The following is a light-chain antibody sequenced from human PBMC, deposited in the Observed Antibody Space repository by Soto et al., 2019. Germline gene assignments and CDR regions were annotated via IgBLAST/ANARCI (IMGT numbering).Light chain of an antibody. Sequence: QSVLTQPASVSGSPGQSITISCTGTSSDVGGYNYVYWYQQHPGKAPKLMIYEVSNRPSGVSNRFSGSKSGNTASLTISGLQAEDEADYYCSSYTSSSTPPYVFGTGTKVTVL. V-gene: IGLV2-14*01. CDR2: EVS. CDR3: SSYTSSSTPPYV. CDR1: SSDVGGYNY. J-gene: IGLJ1*01.